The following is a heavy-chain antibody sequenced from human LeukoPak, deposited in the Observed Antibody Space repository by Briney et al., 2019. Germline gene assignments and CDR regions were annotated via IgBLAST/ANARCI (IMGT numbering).Heavy chain of an antibody. V-gene: IGHV3-64D*06. D-gene: IGHD3-22*01. J-gene: IGHJ4*02. CDR3: VKGLRYYDSSDTFDY. Sequence: GGSLRLSCSASGFTFSSYAMHWVRQAPRKGLEYVSAISSNGDSTYYADSVKGRFTISRDNSKNTLYLQMSNLRAEDTAVYYCVKGLRYYDSSDTFDYWGQGTLVTVSS. CDR1: GFTFSSYA. CDR2: ISSNGDST.